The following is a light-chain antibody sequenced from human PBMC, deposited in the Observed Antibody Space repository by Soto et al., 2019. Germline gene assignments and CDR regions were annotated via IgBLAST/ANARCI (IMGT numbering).Light chain of an antibody. CDR3: LQDYTYPRT. CDR2: AAS. V-gene: IGKV1-6*01. CDR1: QGIRSD. Sequence: AIQMTQSPSSLSASVGDRVTITCRASQGIRSDLAWYQKKSGKAPKLLIYAASNLQSGVPSRFSGSGSGSDFTLTISSLQPEDSATDHCLQDYTYPRTFGQGTSVQI. J-gene: IGKJ1*01.